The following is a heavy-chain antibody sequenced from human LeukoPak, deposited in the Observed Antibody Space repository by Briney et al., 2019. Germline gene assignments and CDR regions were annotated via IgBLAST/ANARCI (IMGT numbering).Heavy chain of an antibody. V-gene: IGHV3-23*01. CDR2: ISGSGDTT. D-gene: IGHD2-21*01. CDR1: RFTFSSYT. Sequence: AGGSLRLSCAASRFTFSSYTMSWFRQAPGKGLEWVSAISGSGDTTYYADSVKGRFTISRDNSKNTLYVQMNSLRVDDTAVYYCAKEPLYYYWGQGTLVTVSS. J-gene: IGHJ4*02. CDR3: AKEPLYYY.